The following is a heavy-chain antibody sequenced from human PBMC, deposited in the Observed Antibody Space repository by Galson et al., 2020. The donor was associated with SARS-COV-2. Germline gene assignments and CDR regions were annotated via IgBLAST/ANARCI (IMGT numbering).Heavy chain of an antibody. V-gene: IGHV3-30*03. CDR2: ISYDGSNK. Sequence: SCAASGFTFSSYGMHWVRQAPGKGLEWVAVISYDGSNKYYADSVKGRFTISRDNSKNTLYLQMNSLRAEDTAVYYCATSTAPHYYGSGSHYGAYYYGMDVWGQGTTVTVSS. J-gene: IGHJ6*02. CDR3: ATSTAPHYYGSGSHYGAYYYGMDV. D-gene: IGHD3-10*01. CDR1: GFTFSSYG.